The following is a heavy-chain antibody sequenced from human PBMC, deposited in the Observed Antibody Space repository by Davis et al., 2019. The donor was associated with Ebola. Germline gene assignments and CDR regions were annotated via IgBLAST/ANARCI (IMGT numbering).Heavy chain of an antibody. Sequence: KVSCKGSGYSFTGYWIGCVRQMPGKGLEWMGSIYPADPDTRYSPSFQGPVTISADKSISTAYLQWSSLKASDTAMYYCARQIRSSGYFDYWGQGTLVTVSS. CDR2: IYPADPDT. CDR3: ARQIRSSGYFDY. D-gene: IGHD6-19*01. V-gene: IGHV5-51*01. J-gene: IGHJ4*02. CDR1: GYSFTGYW.